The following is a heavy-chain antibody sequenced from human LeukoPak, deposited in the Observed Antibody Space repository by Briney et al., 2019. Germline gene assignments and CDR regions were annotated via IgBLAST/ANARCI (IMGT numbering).Heavy chain of an antibody. J-gene: IGHJ2*01. V-gene: IGHV3-48*04. CDR1: GFTFSSYS. CDR3: ARDPSSSWYPSYWYFDL. Sequence: PGGSLRLSCAASGFTFSSYSMNWVRQAPGKGLEWVSYISSSSSTIYYADSVKGRFTISRDNAKNSLYLQMNSLRAEDTAVYYCARDPSSSWYPSYWYFDLWGRGTLVTVSS. CDR2: ISSSSSTI. D-gene: IGHD6-13*01.